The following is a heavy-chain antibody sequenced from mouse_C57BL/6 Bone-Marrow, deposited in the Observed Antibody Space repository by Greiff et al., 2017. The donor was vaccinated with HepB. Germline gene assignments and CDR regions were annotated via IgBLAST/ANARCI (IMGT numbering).Heavy chain of an antibody. CDR2: ISNGGGST. J-gene: IGHJ3*01. Sequence: EVKLVESGGGLVQPGGSLKLSCAASGFTFSDYYMYWVRQTPEKRLEWVAYISNGGGSTYYPDTVKGRFTISRDNAKNTLYLQMSRLKSEDTAMYYCARQEDGYYWFAYWGQGTLVTVSA. CDR1: GFTFSDYY. D-gene: IGHD2-3*01. V-gene: IGHV5-12*01. CDR3: ARQEDGYYWFAY.